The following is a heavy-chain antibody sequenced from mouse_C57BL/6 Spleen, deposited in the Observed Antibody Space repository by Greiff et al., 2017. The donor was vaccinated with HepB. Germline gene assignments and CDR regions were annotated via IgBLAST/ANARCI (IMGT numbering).Heavy chain of an antibody. CDR1: GYTFTDYE. CDR2: IDPETGGT. J-gene: IGHJ1*03. D-gene: IGHD2-1*01. V-gene: IGHV1-15*01. CDR3: TRELLSLYFDV. Sequence: VKLQESGAELVRPGASVTLSCKASGYTFTDYEMHWVKQTPVHGLEWIGAIDPETGGTAYNQKFKGKAILTADKSSSTAYMELRSLTSEDSAVYYCTRELLSLYFDVWGTGTTVTVSS.